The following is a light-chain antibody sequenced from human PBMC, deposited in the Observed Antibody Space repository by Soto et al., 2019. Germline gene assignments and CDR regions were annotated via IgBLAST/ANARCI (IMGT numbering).Light chain of an antibody. CDR3: HQRYNWPRVT. J-gene: IGKJ5*01. V-gene: IGKV1-5*01. CDR2: DAS. Sequence: DIQMTQSPFTVSASVGDRVTITCRASQTISSWLAWYQQIPGKAPKLLIYDASNLESGVPSRFSGSGSGTEFTLTISSLQPEDFAVYFCHQRYNWPRVTSGQGGRPEIK. CDR1: QTISSW.